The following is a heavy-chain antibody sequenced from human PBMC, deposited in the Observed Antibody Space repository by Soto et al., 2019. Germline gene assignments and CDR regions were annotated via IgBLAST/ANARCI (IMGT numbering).Heavy chain of an antibody. CDR3: ARVSDY. CDR2: INHSGSA. V-gene: IGHV4-34*01. J-gene: IGHJ4*02. CDR1: GGPFIDYS. Sequence: QVLLQQWGAGRLKPSETLSLTCAVYGGPFIDYSWGWIRQSPGTGLEWIGEINHSGSANYNPSLKSRVTISVDTSKNQFSLKLYSVTAADAAVYYCARVSDYWSQGTLVTVSS.